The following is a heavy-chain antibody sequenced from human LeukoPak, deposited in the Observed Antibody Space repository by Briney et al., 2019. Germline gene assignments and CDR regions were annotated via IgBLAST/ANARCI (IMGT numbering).Heavy chain of an antibody. D-gene: IGHD3-22*01. J-gene: IGHJ6*03. CDR3: ARQYPYYYDSSGNHYYYYMDV. CDR1: GGSISSYY. CDR2: IYYSGST. Sequence: PSETPSLTCTVSGGSISSYYWSWIRQPPGKGLEWIGYIYYSGSTNYNPSLKSRVTISVDTSKNQFSLKLSSVTAADTAVYYCARQYPYYYDSSGNHYYYYMDVWGKGTTVTVSS. V-gene: IGHV4-59*08.